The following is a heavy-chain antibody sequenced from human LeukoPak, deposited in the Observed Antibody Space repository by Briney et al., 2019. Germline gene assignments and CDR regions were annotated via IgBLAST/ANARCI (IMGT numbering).Heavy chain of an antibody. J-gene: IGHJ4*02. CDR2: IYTSGST. CDR3: AGYDFWSGLDY. Sequence: PSETLSLTCTVSGGSISSGSYYWSWIRQPAGKGLEWIGRIYTSGSTNYNPSLKSRVTISVDTSKNQFSLKLSSVTAADTAVYYCAGYDFWSGLDYWGQGTLVTVSS. D-gene: IGHD3-3*01. CDR1: GGSISSGSYY. V-gene: IGHV4-61*02.